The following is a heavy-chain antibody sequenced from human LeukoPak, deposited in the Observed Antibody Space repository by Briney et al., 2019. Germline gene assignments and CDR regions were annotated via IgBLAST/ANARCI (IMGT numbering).Heavy chain of an antibody. CDR2: IYYSGST. D-gene: IGHD6-13*01. Sequence: PSETLSLTCTVSGGSISSSSYYWGWIRQPPGKGLEWIGSIYYSGSTYYNPSLKSRVTISVDTSKNQFSLKLSSVTAADTAVYYCARDGRLYAAAGSLVWFDPWGQGTLVTVSS. CDR1: GGSISSSSYY. V-gene: IGHV4-39*07. CDR3: ARDGRLYAAAGSLVWFDP. J-gene: IGHJ5*02.